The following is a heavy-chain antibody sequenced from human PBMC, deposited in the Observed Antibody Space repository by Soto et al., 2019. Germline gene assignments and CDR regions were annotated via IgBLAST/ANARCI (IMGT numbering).Heavy chain of an antibody. V-gene: IGHV4-30-4*01. Sequence: PSETLSLTCTVSGGSISSGDYYWSWIRQPPGKGLEWIGYIYYSGSTYYNPSLKSRVTISVDTSKNQFTLRLGSVTAADTAFFFCARGSDHTFQRADWFDPWGQGTLVTVSS. J-gene: IGHJ5*02. CDR3: ARGSDHTFQRADWFDP. CDR2: IYYSGST. D-gene: IGHD6-25*01. CDR1: GGSISSGDYY.